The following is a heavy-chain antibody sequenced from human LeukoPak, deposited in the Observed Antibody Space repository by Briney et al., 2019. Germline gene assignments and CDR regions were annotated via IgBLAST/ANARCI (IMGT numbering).Heavy chain of an antibody. Sequence: SETLSLTCTVPGDPISSFYWSWIRQPPGKGLEWIGYIYYSGSTNYNPSLKSRVTISIDTSKHQFSLKVNSVTAADTAVFYCARGRGCSGGSCYYFDYWGQGTLVTVSS. D-gene: IGHD2-15*01. J-gene: IGHJ4*02. CDR2: IYYSGST. V-gene: IGHV4-59*01. CDR3: ARGRGCSGGSCYYFDY. CDR1: GDPISSFY.